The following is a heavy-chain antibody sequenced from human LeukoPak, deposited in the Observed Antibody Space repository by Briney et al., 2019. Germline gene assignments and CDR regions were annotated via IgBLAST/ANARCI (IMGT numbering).Heavy chain of an antibody. CDR2: ISYDGSNK. CDR3: AKDRHCSGGSCYPGPYYYGMDV. CDR1: GFTFSSYG. D-gene: IGHD2-15*01. Sequence: GRSLRLSCAASGFTFSSYGMHWVRQAPGKGLEWVAVISYDGSNKYYADSVKGRFTISRDNSKNTLYLQMNSLRAEDTAVYYCAKDRHCSGGSCYPGPYYYGMDVWGQGTMVTVSS. V-gene: IGHV3-30*18. J-gene: IGHJ6*02.